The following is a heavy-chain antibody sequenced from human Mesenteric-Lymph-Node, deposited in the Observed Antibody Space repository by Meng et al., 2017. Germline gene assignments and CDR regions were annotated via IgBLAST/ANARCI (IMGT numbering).Heavy chain of an antibody. Sequence: EVQLVESVGGLAKPGGSLRLSCAASGFTFSSYTMNCVRRAPGKGLEWVSSISSSSNYIYSADSVKGRFTISRDNAKNSLYLQMNSLRAEDTAVYYCARDTPGLLFDYWGQGTLVTVSS. D-gene: IGHD5-18*01. J-gene: IGHJ4*02. CDR1: GFTFSSYT. V-gene: IGHV3-21*01. CDR3: ARDTPGLLFDY. CDR2: ISSSSNYI.